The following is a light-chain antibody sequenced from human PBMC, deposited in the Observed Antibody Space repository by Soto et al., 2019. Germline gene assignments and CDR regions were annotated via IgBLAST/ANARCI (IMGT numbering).Light chain of an antibody. J-gene: IGKJ2*01. CDR3: QQYHTVPYT. Sequence: EIVLTQSPGTLSLSPGERATLSCRASQSVDSSYLAWYQQKPGQAPRLLIYGASSRATGIPDRFSGRGSGTDFTLTISSLQPDDLATYFCQQYHTVPYTFGQGTKLEIK. CDR1: QSVDSSY. CDR2: GAS. V-gene: IGKV3-20*01.